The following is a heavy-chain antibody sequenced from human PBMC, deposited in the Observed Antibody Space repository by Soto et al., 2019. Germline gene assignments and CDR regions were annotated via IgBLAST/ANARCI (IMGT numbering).Heavy chain of an antibody. CDR2: INPSGGST. D-gene: IGHD5-12*01. CDR1: GYTFTRYY. Sequence: QVQLVQSGAEVKKPGASVKVSCKASGYTFTRYYIHWVRQAPGQGLEWMGIINPSGGSTSYAQKFQRRVTMTRDTSTRTVYMEVSSLRSEDTAVYYCARPHSGYDGYSYWGQGTLVTVSS. CDR3: ARPHSGYDGYSY. V-gene: IGHV1-46*03. J-gene: IGHJ4*02.